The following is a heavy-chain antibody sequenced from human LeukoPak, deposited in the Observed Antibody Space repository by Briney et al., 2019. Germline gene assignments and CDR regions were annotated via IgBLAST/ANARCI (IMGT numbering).Heavy chain of an antibody. CDR3: AREDYDDSGAWYFDL. J-gene: IGHJ2*01. D-gene: IGHD3-3*01. CDR1: GGSFNNSY. V-gene: IGHV4-34*01. CDR2: INHSGST. Sequence: SETLSLTCAAYGGSFNNSYWTWIRQSPGEGLEWIGEINHSGSTNYNPSLKSRVTISVDKSKNQFSLKLSSVTAADTAVYYCAREDYDDSGAWYFDLWGRGTLVTVSS.